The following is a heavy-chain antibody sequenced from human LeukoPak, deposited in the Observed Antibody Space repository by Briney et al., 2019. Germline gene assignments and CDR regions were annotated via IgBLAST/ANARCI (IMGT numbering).Heavy chain of an antibody. CDR1: GGSISSYY. V-gene: IGHV4-59*12. CDR3: ASRAIDSSGYPNGRYYYYGMDV. D-gene: IGHD3-22*01. J-gene: IGHJ6*02. CDR2: IYYSGST. Sequence: SETLSLTCTVSGGSISSYYWSWIRQPPGKGLEWIGYIYYSGSTNYNPSLKSRVTISVDTSKNQFSLKLSSVTAADTAVYYCASRAIDSSGYPNGRYYYYGMDVWGQGTTVTVSS.